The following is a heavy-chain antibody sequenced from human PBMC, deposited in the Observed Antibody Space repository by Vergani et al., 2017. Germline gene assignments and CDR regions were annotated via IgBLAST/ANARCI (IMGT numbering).Heavy chain of an antibody. V-gene: IGHV5-51*01. J-gene: IGHJ6*02. D-gene: IGHD6-19*01. CDR1: GYSFTSYW. CDR3: ARQYSSGWYGLATRGWYYYYGMDV. Sequence: EVQLVQSGAEVKKPGESLKISCKGSGYSFTSYWIGWVRQMPGKGLEWMGIIYPGDSDTRHSPSFQGQVTIAADKSISTYYLQWSSLKASDTAMYYCARQYSSGWYGLATRGWYYYYGMDVWGQGTTVTVSS. CDR2: IYPGDSDT.